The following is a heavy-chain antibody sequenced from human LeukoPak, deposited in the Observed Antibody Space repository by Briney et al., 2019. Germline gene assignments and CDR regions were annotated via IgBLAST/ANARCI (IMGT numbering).Heavy chain of an antibody. J-gene: IGHJ4*02. D-gene: IGHD6-19*01. Sequence: SETLSLTCTVSGGSISNYYWSWIRQPPGKGLEWIGYIYYSGSTNYNPSLKSRVSISVDTSKNQFSLRLISVTAADTAVYYCARVLRYSSAFYFDYWGQGTLVTVPS. V-gene: IGHV4-59*01. CDR2: IYYSGST. CDR1: GGSISNYY. CDR3: ARVLRYSSAFYFDY.